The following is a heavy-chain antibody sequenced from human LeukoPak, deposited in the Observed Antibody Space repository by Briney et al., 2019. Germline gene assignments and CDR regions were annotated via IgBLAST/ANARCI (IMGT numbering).Heavy chain of an antibody. CDR3: ARDPDYGYWNYYYYGMDV. D-gene: IGHD3-10*01. V-gene: IGHV3-21*01. Sequence: PGRSLRLSCAASGFTFSSYSMNWVRQAPGKGLEWVSSISSSSSYIYYADSVKGRFTISRDNAKNSLYLQMNSLRAEDTAVYYCARDPDYGYWNYYYYGMDVWGQGTTVTVSS. CDR1: GFTFSSYS. CDR2: ISSSSSYI. J-gene: IGHJ6*02.